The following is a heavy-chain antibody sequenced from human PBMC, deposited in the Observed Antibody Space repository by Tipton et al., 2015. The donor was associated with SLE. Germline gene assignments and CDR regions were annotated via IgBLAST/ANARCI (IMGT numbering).Heavy chain of an antibody. CDR3: ARAQNSSMGY. J-gene: IGHJ4*02. CDR1: GGSFSGYY. D-gene: IGHD1-7*01. V-gene: IGHV4-34*01. CDR2: INHSGNT. Sequence: TLSLTCAVYGGSFSGYYWSWIRQPPGKGLEWIGEINHSGNTNYNPSLKSRVTISVDTSKNQFSLKLSSVTAADTAVYYCARAQNSSMGYWGQGTLVTVSS.